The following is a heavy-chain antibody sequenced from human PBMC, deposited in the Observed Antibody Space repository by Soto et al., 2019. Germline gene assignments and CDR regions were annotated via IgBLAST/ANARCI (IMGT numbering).Heavy chain of an antibody. D-gene: IGHD3-16*01. V-gene: IGHV3-23*01. CDR3: AKFQGGTFNKWYFHY. J-gene: IGHJ4*02. CDR2: ITGGVGIT. CDR1: GFTFTPYA. Sequence: EVQLLESGGGLVQPGGSLRLSCAASGFTFTPYAMSWVRQAPGKGLEWVSVITGGVGITYYADSVKGRLTISRDNSKNTLYRQRNSLRDEDTAVYYCAKFQGGTFNKWYFHYGRQGTLVSVSS.